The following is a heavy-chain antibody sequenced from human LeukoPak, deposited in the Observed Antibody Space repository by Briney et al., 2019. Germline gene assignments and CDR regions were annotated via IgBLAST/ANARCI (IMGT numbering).Heavy chain of an antibody. Sequence: GASVKVSCKASGYTFTGYYMHWVRQAPGQGLEWMGWINPNSGGTTYAQKFQGWFTMTRDTSISTAYMELSRLRSDDTAVYYCARDHKPVAPYYYDSSDWPAYFQHWGQGTLVTVSS. CDR1: GYTFTGYY. CDR3: ARDHKPVAPYYYDSSDWPAYFQH. J-gene: IGHJ1*01. CDR2: INPNSGGT. D-gene: IGHD3-22*01. V-gene: IGHV1-2*04.